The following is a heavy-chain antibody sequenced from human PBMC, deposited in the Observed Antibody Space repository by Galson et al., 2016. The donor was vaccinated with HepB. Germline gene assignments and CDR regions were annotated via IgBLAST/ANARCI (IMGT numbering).Heavy chain of an antibody. Sequence: SLRLSCAASGFTFSSYAMSWVRQAPGKGLEWVSTISDSGGSTYSADSVKGRFTISRDNSKNTLYLQMKSLRAVDTAIYYCAKGPDFWSGYYHFDYWGQGTLVTVSS. CDR3: AKGPDFWSGYYHFDY. D-gene: IGHD3-3*01. J-gene: IGHJ4*02. CDR1: GFTFSSYA. CDR2: ISDSGGST. V-gene: IGHV3-23*01.